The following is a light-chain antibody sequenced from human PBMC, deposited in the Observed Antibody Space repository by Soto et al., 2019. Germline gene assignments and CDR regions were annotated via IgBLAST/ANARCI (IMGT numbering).Light chain of an antibody. CDR3: LLSYTGARV. Sequence: QAGVTQEPSLTVSPGGTVTLTCASSTGAVTSGHYPYWFQQKPGQAPKTLIYDTNNRYSWTPARFSGSLLGGKAALTLSGAQPEDEADYYCLLSYTGARVFGNGTKVTVL. J-gene: IGLJ1*01. CDR2: DTN. V-gene: IGLV7-46*01. CDR1: TGAVTSGHY.